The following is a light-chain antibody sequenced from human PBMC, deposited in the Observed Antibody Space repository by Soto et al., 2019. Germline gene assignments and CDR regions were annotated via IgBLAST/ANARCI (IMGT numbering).Light chain of an antibody. CDR3: QQYYSAPPYT. J-gene: IGKJ2*01. CDR1: QSVLYSSNNKNY. V-gene: IGKV4-1*01. Sequence: DIVMTQSPDSLAVSLGERATINCKSSQSVLYSSNNKNYLAWYQQKKGQPPKLHIYWASTRESGVPDRFSGSGSGTDFTLTISSLQAEDVAVYYCQQYYSAPPYTFGHGTKLEIK. CDR2: WAS.